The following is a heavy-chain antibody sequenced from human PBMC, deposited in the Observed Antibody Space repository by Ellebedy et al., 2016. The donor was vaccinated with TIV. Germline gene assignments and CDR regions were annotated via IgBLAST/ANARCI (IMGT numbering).Heavy chain of an antibody. Sequence: GGSLRLSXAASGFSFSSYAMSWIRQAPGKGLEWVSAISGSGGSTYYADSVRGRFTISRNNTKNTLYLQMNSLRAEDTAVYYCGAALDYWGQGTLVTVSS. CDR3: GAALDY. V-gene: IGHV3-23*01. CDR1: GFSFSSYA. CDR2: ISGSGGST. J-gene: IGHJ4*02.